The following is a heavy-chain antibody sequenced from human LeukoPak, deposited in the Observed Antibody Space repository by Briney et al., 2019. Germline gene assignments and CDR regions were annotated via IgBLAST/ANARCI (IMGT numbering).Heavy chain of an antibody. D-gene: IGHD1-7*01. CDR3: ARGNWNYVGMIWFDP. V-gene: IGHV1-2*02. CDR2: INPNSGGT. CDR1: GYTFTGYY. J-gene: IGHJ5*02. Sequence: GASVKVSCKASGYTFTGYYMHWVRQAPGQGLEWMGWINPNSGGTNYAQKFQGRVTMTRDTSISTAYMELSRLRSDDTAVYYCARGNWNYVGMIWFDPWGQGTLVTVSS.